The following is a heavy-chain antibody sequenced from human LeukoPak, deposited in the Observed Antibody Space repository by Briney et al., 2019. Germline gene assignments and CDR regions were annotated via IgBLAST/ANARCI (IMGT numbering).Heavy chain of an antibody. CDR3: ATFTAPRNAFDL. CDR2: INPNSGDT. J-gene: IGHJ3*01. D-gene: IGHD3-16*01. V-gene: IGHV1-2*06. Sequence: ASMKVSCKASGHSFNAYYIHWVRQAPGQGLQWMGRINPNSGDTKYTQKSPGRVSMTRDTSISTAYMELSRLTSDDTAVYYCATFTAPRNAFDLWGQGTMVTVSS. CDR1: GHSFNAYY.